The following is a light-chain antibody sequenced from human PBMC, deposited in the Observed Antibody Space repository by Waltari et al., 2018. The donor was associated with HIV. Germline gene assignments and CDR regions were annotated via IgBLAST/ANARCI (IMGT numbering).Light chain of an antibody. V-gene: IGLV1-44*01. Sequence: QSVLTQPPSASGTPGQRVPVSCSGRSSTIGSNPVTWFQQLPGTAPKLLIYSNNQRPSGVPDRFSGSKSGTSASLAITGLQSEDEAHYYCAAWDDSLNGWVFGGGTKLTVL. CDR1: SSTIGSNP. J-gene: IGLJ3*02. CDR3: AAWDDSLNGWV. CDR2: SNN.